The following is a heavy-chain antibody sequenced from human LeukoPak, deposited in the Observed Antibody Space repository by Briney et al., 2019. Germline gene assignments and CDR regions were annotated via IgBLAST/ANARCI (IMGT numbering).Heavy chain of an antibody. CDR2: IYYSGST. V-gene: IGHV4-59*01. CDR1: GVSIGSFF. CDR3: ARLVQYDSSGYGSWLGP. D-gene: IGHD3-22*01. J-gene: IGHJ5*02. Sequence: PSETLSLTCSVSGVSIGSFFWSWIRQPPGKGLEWIGIIYYSGSTNYNPSLQSRVTISLDTSMTQFSLRLSSVTAADTAVYYCARLVQYDSSGYGSWLGPWGRGTLVTVSS.